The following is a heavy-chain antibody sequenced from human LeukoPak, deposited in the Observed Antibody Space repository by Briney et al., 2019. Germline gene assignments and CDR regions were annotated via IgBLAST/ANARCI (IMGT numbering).Heavy chain of an antibody. D-gene: IGHD4/OR15-4a*01. V-gene: IGHV4-39*07. CDR2: VYSGGNT. CDR3: ASAKTLSSLFDY. CDR1: GGSISGSSYY. J-gene: IGHJ4*02. Sequence: SETLSLTCTVSGGSISGSSYYWGWIRQPPGTGLEWIGSVYSGGNTYYNPALKSRVSISVDTSNNQFSLKVRSVTAADTAIYYCASAKTLSSLFDYWGQGTLVTVSS.